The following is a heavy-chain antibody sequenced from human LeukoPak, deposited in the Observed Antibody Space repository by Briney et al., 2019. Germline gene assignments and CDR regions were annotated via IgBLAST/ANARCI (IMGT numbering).Heavy chain of an antibody. J-gene: IGHJ6*03. CDR1: GFTFSSYA. Sequence: GGSLRLSCAASGFTFSSYAMSWVRQAPGKGLEWVSAISGSGGSTYYADSVKGRFTISRDNSKNTLYLQMNSLRADDTAVYYCAKRRGLELTYYYHMDVWGKGTTVTVSS. CDR3: AKRRGLELTYYYHMDV. CDR2: ISGSGGST. V-gene: IGHV3-23*01. D-gene: IGHD1-7*01.